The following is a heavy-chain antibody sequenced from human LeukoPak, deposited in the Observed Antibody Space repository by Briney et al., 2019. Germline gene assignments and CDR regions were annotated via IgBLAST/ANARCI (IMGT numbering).Heavy chain of an antibody. CDR1: GGSISSYC. CDR3: ASTTRYGDYFDY. V-gene: IGHV4-59*12. D-gene: IGHD4-17*01. J-gene: IGHJ4*02. CDR2: IYYRGST. Sequence: SETLSLTCTVAGGSISSYCWSWVRQPPGEGLEWIGYIYYRGSTNYNRCLRSRVTISVDTSKNQFSLKLGSVTAADTAVYYCASTTRYGDYFDYWGQGTLVTVSS.